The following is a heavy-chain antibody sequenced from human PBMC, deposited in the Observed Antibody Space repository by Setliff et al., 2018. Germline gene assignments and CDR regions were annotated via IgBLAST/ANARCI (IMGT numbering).Heavy chain of an antibody. CDR1: GYSISSGYY. Sequence: PSETLSLTCAVSGYSISSGYYWGWIRQSPGKGLEWIGSIYRSGSTYYNPSLRSRVSITLDTSRNEFSLRLNSLTAADTAVYYCARPKLMAAIAGYFDYWGQGSLVTVSS. CDR3: ARPKLMAAIAGYFDY. CDR2: IYRSGST. V-gene: IGHV4-38-2*01. D-gene: IGHD2-21*01. J-gene: IGHJ4*02.